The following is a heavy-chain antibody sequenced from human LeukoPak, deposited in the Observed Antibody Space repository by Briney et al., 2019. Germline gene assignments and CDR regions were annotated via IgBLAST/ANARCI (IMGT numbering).Heavy chain of an antibody. CDR1: GYTFTNYG. Sequence: ASVKVSCKASGYTFTNYGINWVRQAPGQGLEWMGWISAYNGNTNYAQNFQGRVTMTTDTSTSTAYMELRSLRSDDTAVYYCARDLSRATGTTDSYFDYWGQGTLVIVSS. J-gene: IGHJ4*02. CDR2: ISAYNGNT. D-gene: IGHD1-1*01. V-gene: IGHV1-18*01. CDR3: ARDLSRATGTTDSYFDY.